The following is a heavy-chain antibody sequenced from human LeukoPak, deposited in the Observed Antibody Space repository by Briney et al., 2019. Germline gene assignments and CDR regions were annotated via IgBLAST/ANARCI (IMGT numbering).Heavy chain of an antibody. J-gene: IGHJ4*02. D-gene: IGHD6-19*01. Sequence: KPSETLSLTCTASGGSISSDYWSWIRQPPGKGLEWIGYIYHSGSTNYNPSLKSRVTVLVDTSKNQFSLKLNSVTAADTAVYYCARSLSSAWYAYDYWGKGTLVTVSS. CDR1: GGSISSDY. CDR3: ARSLSSAWYAYDY. V-gene: IGHV4-59*01. CDR2: IYHSGST.